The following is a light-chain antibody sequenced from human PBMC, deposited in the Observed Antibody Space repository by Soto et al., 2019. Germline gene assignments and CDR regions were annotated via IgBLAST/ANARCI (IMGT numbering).Light chain of an antibody. CDR2: DAS. V-gene: IGKV3-11*01. J-gene: IGKJ1*01. CDR3: QQRNNLTWT. CDR1: QSGSTY. Sequence: EIVLTQSPATLSLSPGERATLSCRASQSGSTYLGWYQQKPGQSPSLLIYDASNSATGIPARFSGSGSGSDFTLSISSLETEDFAVYSSQQRNNLTWTLGQGTKVEIK.